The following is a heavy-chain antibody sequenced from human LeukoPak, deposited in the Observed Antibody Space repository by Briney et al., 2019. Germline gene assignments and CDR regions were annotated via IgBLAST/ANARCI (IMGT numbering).Heavy chain of an antibody. V-gene: IGHV4-31*03. CDR1: GGSISSGGYY. J-gene: IGHJ5*02. CDR2: IYSSGST. Sequence: SETLSLTCTVSGGSISSGGYYWSWIRQYPGKGLEWIGYIYSSGSTYYNPPLKSRVTISVDTSKNQFSLNLSSVTAADTAVYYCARASSTSSFDPWGQGTLVTVSS. D-gene: IGHD2-2*01. CDR3: ARASSTSSFDP.